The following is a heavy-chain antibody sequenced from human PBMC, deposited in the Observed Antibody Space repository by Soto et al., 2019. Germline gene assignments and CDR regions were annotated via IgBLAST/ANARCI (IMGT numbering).Heavy chain of an antibody. CDR3: ARVNSGAAHNYYYYYGMDV. J-gene: IGHJ6*02. V-gene: IGHV1-69*13. CDR1: GGTFSSYA. D-gene: IGHD6-19*01. Sequence: ASVKVSCKASGGTFSSYAISWVRQAPGQGLEWMGGIIPIFGTANYAQKFQGRVTITADESTSTAYMELSSLRSEDTAVYYCARVNSGAAHNYYYYYGMDVWGQGTTVTVSS. CDR2: IIPIFGTA.